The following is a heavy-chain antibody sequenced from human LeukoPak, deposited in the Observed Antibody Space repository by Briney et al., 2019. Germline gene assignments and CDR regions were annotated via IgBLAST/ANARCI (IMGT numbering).Heavy chain of an antibody. CDR2: ISAYNGNT. CDR1: GYTFTSYG. CDR3: ARERAGGWSYYYYGMDV. D-gene: IGHD3-16*01. J-gene: IGHJ6*02. Sequence: ASVKVSCKASGYTFTSYGISWVRQAPGQGLEWMGWISAYNGNTNYAQKLQGRVTMTTDTSTSTAYMELRSLRSDDTAVYYCARERAGGWSYYYYGMDVWGQGTTVTVSS. V-gene: IGHV1-18*01.